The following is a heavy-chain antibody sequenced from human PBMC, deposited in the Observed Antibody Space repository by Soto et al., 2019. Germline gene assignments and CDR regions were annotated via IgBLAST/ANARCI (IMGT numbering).Heavy chain of an antibody. CDR1: GFTFSSYS. J-gene: IGHJ3*02. Sequence: PGGSLRLSCAASGFTFSSYSMNWVRQAPGKGLEWVSSISSSSSYIYYADSVKGRFTISRDNAKNSLYLQMNSLRAEDTAVYYCARCAEVGPNDAFDIWGQGTMVTVSS. D-gene: IGHD1-26*01. CDR3: ARCAEVGPNDAFDI. V-gene: IGHV3-21*01. CDR2: ISSSSSYI.